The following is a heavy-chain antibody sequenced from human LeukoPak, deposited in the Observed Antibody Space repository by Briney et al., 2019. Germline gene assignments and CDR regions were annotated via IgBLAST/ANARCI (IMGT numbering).Heavy chain of an antibody. CDR2: ISSSSSYI. J-gene: IGHJ4*02. CDR1: GLSFSSYD. V-gene: IGHV3-21*01. D-gene: IGHD2-21*02. CDR3: ARDYGDLDY. Sequence: GGTLRLSCAASGLSFSSYDMVWVRHPPGKGLEWVSSISSSSSYIYYADSVKGRFTISRDNAKNSLYLQMNSLRAEDTAVYFCARDYGDLDYWGQGTLVTVSS.